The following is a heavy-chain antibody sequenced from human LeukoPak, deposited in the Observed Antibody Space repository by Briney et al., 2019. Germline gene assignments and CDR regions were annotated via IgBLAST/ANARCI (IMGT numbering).Heavy chain of an antibody. CDR2: VNLQGST. CDR1: GGSISNTNW. J-gene: IGHJ4*02. CDR3: AREGGPDRPLDY. V-gene: IGHV4-4*02. Sequence: AGTRSLTCGVSGGSISNTNWWTWVRQPPGKGLEWIGEVNLQGSTNYNPSLKSRVAISVDKSEKHISLKLTSVTAADTAVYYCAREGGPDRPLDYSGQGTLLTLAS.